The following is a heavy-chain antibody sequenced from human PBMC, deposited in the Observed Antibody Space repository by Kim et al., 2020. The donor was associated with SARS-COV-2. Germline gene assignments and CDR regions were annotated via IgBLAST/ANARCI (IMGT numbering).Heavy chain of an antibody. CDR3: AKDIGDTAMGPDY. D-gene: IGHD5-18*01. CDR1: GFTFDDYT. V-gene: IGHV3-43*01. CDR2: ISWDGGST. Sequence: GGSLRLSRAASGFTFDDYTMHWVRQAPGKGLEWVSLISWDGGSTYYADSVKGRFTISRDNSKNSLYLQMNSLRTEDTALYYCAKDIGDTAMGPDYWGQGTLVTVSS. J-gene: IGHJ4*02.